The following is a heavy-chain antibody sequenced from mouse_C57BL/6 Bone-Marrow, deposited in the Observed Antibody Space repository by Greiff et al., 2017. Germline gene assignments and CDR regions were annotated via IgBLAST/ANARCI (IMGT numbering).Heavy chain of an antibody. Sequence: EVQLQESGGGLVKPGGSLKLSCAASGFTFSSYAMSWVRQTPEKRLEWVATISDGGSYTYYPDNVKGRFTISRDNAKNNLYLQMSHLKSEDTAMYYCARGGVVAHFDYWGQGTTLTVSS. V-gene: IGHV5-4*01. CDR2: ISDGGSYT. D-gene: IGHD1-1*01. CDR1: GFTFSSYA. CDR3: ARGGVVAHFDY. J-gene: IGHJ2*01.